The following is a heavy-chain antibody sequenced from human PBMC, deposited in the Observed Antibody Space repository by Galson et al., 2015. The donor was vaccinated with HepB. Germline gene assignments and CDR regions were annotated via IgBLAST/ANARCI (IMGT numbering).Heavy chain of an antibody. CDR3: AKFRGMDIGEYHFDH. V-gene: IGHV3-23*01. Sequence: SLRLSCAASGFAFSTFAMRWVRQAPGKGLEWVSALRNDGVTTHIADSVRGRFTISRDNSKNTLFLQMNSLGVEDTALYYCAKFRGMDIGEYHFDHWGQGTLVTVSS. J-gene: IGHJ4*02. D-gene: IGHD2-2*03. CDR1: GFAFSTFA. CDR2: LRNDGVTT.